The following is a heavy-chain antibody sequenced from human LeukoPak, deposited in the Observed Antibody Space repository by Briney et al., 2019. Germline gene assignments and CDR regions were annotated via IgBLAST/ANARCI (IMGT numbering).Heavy chain of an antibody. CDR2: ISWNSGSI. V-gene: IGHV3-9*01. D-gene: IGHD5-18*01. CDR3: AKAMSVSGGYSHGDLGGDFDY. CDR1: GFTFDDYA. Sequence: PGGSLRLSCAASGFTFDDYAMHWVRQAPGKGLEWVSGISWNSGSIGYADSVKGRFTISRDNAKNSLYLQMNSLRAEDTALYYCAKAMSVSGGYSHGDLGGDFDYWGQGTLVTVSS. J-gene: IGHJ4*02.